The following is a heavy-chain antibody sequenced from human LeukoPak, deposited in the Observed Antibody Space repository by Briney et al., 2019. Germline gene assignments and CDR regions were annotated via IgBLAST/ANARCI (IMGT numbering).Heavy chain of an antibody. D-gene: IGHD3-3*01. J-gene: IGHJ4*02. CDR2: IYYTGST. Sequence: PSETLSLTCTVSGGSISSGDYYWTWIRQPPGKGLEWIAYIYYTGSTYYNPSLKSRVTISVDTSKNQFSLKLSSVTAADTAVYYCAREDFWSGFDYWGQGTLVTVSS. CDR1: GGSISSGDYY. V-gene: IGHV4-30-4*02. CDR3: AREDFWSGFDY.